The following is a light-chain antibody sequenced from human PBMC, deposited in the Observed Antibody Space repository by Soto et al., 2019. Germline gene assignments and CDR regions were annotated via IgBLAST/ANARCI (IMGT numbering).Light chain of an antibody. CDR1: QDISNY. CDR3: QNYNSVPLT. J-gene: IGKJ4*01. Sequence: EIQMTKSPSAVSATGGDRVTISCRASQDISNYLAWYQQKPGKAPKFLIYAASALQPGVPSRFSGSGSGTEFTLTISSLQPEDVATYYCQNYNSVPLTFGGGTKVDIK. CDR2: AAS. V-gene: IGKV1-27*01.